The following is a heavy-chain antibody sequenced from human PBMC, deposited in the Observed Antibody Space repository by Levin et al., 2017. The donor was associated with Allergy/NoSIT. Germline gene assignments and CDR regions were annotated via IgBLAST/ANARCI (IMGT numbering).Heavy chain of an antibody. J-gene: IGHJ4*02. D-gene: IGHD3-16*02. CDR1: GGSISSGGYY. V-gene: IGHV4-31*03. Sequence: SETLSLTCTVSGGSISSGGYYWSWIRQHPGKGLEWIGYIYYSGSTYYNPSLKSRVTISVDTSKNQFSLKLSSVTAADTAVYYCARVAPSYYDYVWGSYRYGGGDFDYWGQGTLVTVSS. CDR2: IYYSGST. CDR3: ARVAPSYYDYVWGSYRYGGGDFDY.